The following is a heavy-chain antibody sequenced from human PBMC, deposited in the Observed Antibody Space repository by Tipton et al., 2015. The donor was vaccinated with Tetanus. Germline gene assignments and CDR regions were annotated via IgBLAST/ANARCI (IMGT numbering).Heavy chain of an antibody. D-gene: IGHD1-26*01. CDR2: TYYRSMWYN. J-gene: IGHJ5*02. V-gene: IGHV6-1*01. CDR3: AGAAYSGSYSWFDP. CDR1: GDSVSSISAA. Sequence: GLVKPSQTLSLTCAISGDSVSSISAAWNWIMQSRSIGLEWLGMTYYRSMWYNDYAVSVKSLITINPDTSKNQFSLQLNFVTPEDTAVYYCAGAAYSGSYSWFDPWGQGTLVNVSS.